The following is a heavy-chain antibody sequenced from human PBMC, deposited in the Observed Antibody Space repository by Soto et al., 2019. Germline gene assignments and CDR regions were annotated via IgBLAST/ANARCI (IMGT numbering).Heavy chain of an antibody. Sequence: QVQLQESGPGLVKPSETLSHTCTVSGDFISSHYWSWIRQPPGKGLEWIGYISYSGNTNYSPSLKSRVTVSVDTSKKQLSLELTSLTAADTAVYYCVRHVHLTTNDLWGQGTLVTVSS. CDR2: ISYSGNT. D-gene: IGHD1-1*01. CDR1: GDFISSHY. V-gene: IGHV4-59*08. J-gene: IGHJ5*02. CDR3: VRHVHLTTNDL.